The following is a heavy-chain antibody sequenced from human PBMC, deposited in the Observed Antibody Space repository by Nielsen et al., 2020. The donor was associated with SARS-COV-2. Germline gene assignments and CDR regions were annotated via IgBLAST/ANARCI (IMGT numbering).Heavy chain of an antibody. CDR2: IRKRVSGGTT. V-gene: IGHV3-49*03. CDR3: TKPFFSDSSVPDSFHI. Sequence: GESLKISCTASGFTFGDYAMTWFRQAPGKGLEWVGFIRKRVSGGTTEYAASVEGRFTISRDDSNNVAYLQMNSLTTEDTAMYYCTKPFFSDSSVPDSFHIWGQGAMVTVSS. CDR1: GFTFGDYA. J-gene: IGHJ3*02. D-gene: IGHD6-19*01.